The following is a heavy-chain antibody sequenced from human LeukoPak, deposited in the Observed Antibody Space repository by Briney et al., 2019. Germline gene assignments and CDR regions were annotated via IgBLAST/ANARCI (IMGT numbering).Heavy chain of an antibody. CDR1: GFTFSSYD. V-gene: IGHV3-13*01. Sequence: GGSLRLSCAASGFTFSSYDMHWVRQATGKGLEWVSAIGTAGDTYYPGSVKGRFTISRENAKNSLYLQMNGLRAGDTAVYYCARTRFYDWDLYYYYCMDVWGKGTTVTVSS. J-gene: IGHJ6*03. D-gene: IGHD3-9*01. CDR2: IGTAGDT. CDR3: ARTRFYDWDLYYYYCMDV.